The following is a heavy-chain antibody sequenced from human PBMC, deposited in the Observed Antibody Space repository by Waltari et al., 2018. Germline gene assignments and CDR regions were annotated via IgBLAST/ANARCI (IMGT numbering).Heavy chain of an antibody. D-gene: IGHD3-16*02. CDR3: ARSYMITFGGVIVIGYYFDY. CDR2: IIPIFGTA. V-gene: IGHV1-69*01. J-gene: IGHJ4*02. Sequence: VQSGAEVKKPGSSVKVSCKASGGTFSSYAISWVRQAPGQGLEWMGGIIPIFGTANYAQKFQGRVTITADESTSTAYMELSSLGSEDTAVYYCARSYMITFGGVIVIGYYFDYWGQVTLVTVSS. CDR1: GGTFSSYA.